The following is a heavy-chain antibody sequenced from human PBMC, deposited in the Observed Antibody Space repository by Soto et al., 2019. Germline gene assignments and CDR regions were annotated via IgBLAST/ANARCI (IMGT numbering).Heavy chain of an antibody. CDR3: ARGGSYYYDSSNIHYYYFDY. D-gene: IGHD3-22*01. CDR2: INHSGST. CDR1: GGSFSGYY. J-gene: IGHJ4*02. Sequence: SETLSLTCAVYGGSFSGYYWSWIRQPPGKGLEWIGEINHSGSTNYNPSLKSRVTISVDTSKNQFSLKLSSVTAADTAVYYCARGGSYYYDSSNIHYYYFDYWGQGTLVTVSS. V-gene: IGHV4-34*01.